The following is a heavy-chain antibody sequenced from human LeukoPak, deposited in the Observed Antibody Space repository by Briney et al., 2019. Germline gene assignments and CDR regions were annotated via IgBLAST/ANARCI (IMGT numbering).Heavy chain of an antibody. CDR2: INTNTGNP. CDR1: GYTFTTYA. Sequence: ASVKVSCKASGYTFTTYAMNWVRQAPGQGLDWMGWINTNTGNPTYAQGFTGRFVFSLDTSVSTADLQIYSLQSEDTAVYYCAKARGCSGGNCYSEYWGQGTLVTVAS. J-gene: IGHJ4*02. V-gene: IGHV7-4-1*01. CDR3: AKARGCSGGNCYSEY. D-gene: IGHD2-15*01.